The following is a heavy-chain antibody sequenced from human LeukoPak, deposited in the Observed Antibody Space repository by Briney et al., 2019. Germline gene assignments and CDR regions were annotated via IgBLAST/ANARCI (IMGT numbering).Heavy chain of an antibody. CDR2: IWHDGSHK. J-gene: IGHJ4*02. CDR3: ASEIFGSGSYPDF. Sequence: PGGSLRLSCAASGLAFNTYAMHWVRQAPGQGLEWVALIWHDGSHKFYSNSVRGQFTISRDNSKNTVSLQMNNLRPEDTAVYYCASEIFGSGSYPDFWGQGTLVTVSS. CDR1: GLAFNTYA. V-gene: IGHV3-33*01. D-gene: IGHD3-10*01.